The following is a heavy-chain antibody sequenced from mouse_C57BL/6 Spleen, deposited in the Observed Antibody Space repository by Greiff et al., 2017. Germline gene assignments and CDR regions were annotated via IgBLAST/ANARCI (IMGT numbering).Heavy chain of an antibody. Sequence: EVMLVESGGGLVKPGGSLKLSCAASGFTFSSYAMSWVRQTPEKRLEWVATISDGGSYTYYPDNVKGRFTISRDNAKNNLYLQMSHLKSEDTAMYYCARDWGTEGNYFDYWGQGTTLTVSS. CDR3: ARDWGTEGNYFDY. D-gene: IGHD3-3*01. CDR2: ISDGGSYT. V-gene: IGHV5-4*01. CDR1: GFTFSSYA. J-gene: IGHJ2*01.